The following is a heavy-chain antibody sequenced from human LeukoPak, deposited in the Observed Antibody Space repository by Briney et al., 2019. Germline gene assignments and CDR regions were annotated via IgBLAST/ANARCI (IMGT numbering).Heavy chain of an antibody. Sequence: GRSLRLSCAASGFTFSSYAMQCVRQAPGKRREWVAVISYDGSNKYYADSVKGRFTISRDNSYNKLYLQMNSLKAEDTDVYYCAREKINYDSSGYYLGYFDYWGQGTLVTVSS. CDR2: ISYDGSNK. D-gene: IGHD3-22*01. V-gene: IGHV3-30*04. CDR1: GFTFSSYA. CDR3: AREKINYDSSGYYLGYFDY. J-gene: IGHJ4*02.